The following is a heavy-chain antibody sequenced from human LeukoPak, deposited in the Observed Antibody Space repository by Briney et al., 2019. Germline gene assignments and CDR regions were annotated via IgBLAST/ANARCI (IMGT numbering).Heavy chain of an antibody. D-gene: IGHD2-2*01. CDR3: ARDWHAPDY. CDR2: ISYDGSNK. V-gene: IGHV3-30-3*01. CDR1: GFTFSSYA. J-gene: IGHJ4*02. Sequence: GGSLRLSCAASGFTFSSYAMHWVRQAPGKGLEWVAVISYDGSNKYYADSVKGRFTISRDNSKNTLYLQMNSLRAEDTAVYYCARDWHAPDYWGQGTLVTVSS.